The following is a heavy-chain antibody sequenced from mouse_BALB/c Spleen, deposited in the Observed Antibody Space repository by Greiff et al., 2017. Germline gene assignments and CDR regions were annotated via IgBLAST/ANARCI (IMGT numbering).Heavy chain of an antibody. J-gene: IGHJ3*01. CDR1: GYNFTSYW. CDR3: ASSTMITPGFAY. V-gene: IGHV1-55*01. CDR2: IYPGSGST. D-gene: IGHD2-4*01. Sequence: VQLQQPGAELVKPGTSVKLSCKASGYNFTSYWINWVKLRPGQGLEWIGDIYPGSGSTNYNEKFKSKATLTVDTSSSTAYMQLSSLASEDSALYYCASSTMITPGFAYWGQGTLVTVSA.